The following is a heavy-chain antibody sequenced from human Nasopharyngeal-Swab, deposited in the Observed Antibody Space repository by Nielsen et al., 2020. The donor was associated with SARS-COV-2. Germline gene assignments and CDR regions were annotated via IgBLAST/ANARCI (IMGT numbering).Heavy chain of an antibody. CDR3: ARGASSSYWFDP. Sequence: SEPLSLTCAAFGGPFSNYYWTWTRQPPGKDLEWFGEFKYGGSSNYNPSLKSRVTMSLDTSKNHFSLELSSVTAADTAVYYCARGASSSYWFDPWGQGTLVTVSS. V-gene: IGHV4-34*01. CDR1: GGPFSNYY. CDR2: FKYGGSS. J-gene: IGHJ5*02.